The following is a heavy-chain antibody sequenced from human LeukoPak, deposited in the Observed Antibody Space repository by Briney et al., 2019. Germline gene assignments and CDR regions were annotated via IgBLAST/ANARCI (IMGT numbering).Heavy chain of an antibody. CDR3: ATGGYCSSTSCFYYFDY. D-gene: IGHD2-2*01. CDR1: GYTFTNYW. Sequence: GESLKISCRGSGYTFTNYWIGWVRQMPGKGLEWMGIIYPGDSDTRYSPSFQGQVTISADKSISTAYLQWSSLKASDTAMYYCATGGYCSSTSCFYYFDYWGQGTLVTVSS. CDR2: IYPGDSDT. J-gene: IGHJ4*02. V-gene: IGHV5-51*01.